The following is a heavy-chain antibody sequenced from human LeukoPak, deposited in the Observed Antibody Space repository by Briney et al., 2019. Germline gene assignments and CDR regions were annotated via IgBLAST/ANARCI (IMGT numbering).Heavy chain of an antibody. CDR2: IIPIFGTA. CDR3: ARAPGYYDSSEDAFDI. Sequence: GSSVKASCKASGGTFSSYAISWVRQAPGHGLEWMGGIIPIFGTANYAQKFQGRVTITTDESTSTAYMELSSLRSEDTAVYYCARAPGYYDSSEDAFDIWGQGTMVTVSS. D-gene: IGHD3-22*01. CDR1: GGTFSSYA. J-gene: IGHJ3*02. V-gene: IGHV1-69*05.